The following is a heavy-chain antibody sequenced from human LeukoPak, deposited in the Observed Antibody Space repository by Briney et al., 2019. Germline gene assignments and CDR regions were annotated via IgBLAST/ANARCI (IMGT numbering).Heavy chain of an antibody. CDR3: ARIVVVPAAVYYYYYMDV. CDR2: NYYSGST. Sequence: KPSETLSLTCTVSGGSISSSSYYWGWIRQPPGKGLEWIGSNYYSGSTYYNPSLKSRVTISVDTSKNQFSLKLSSVTAAVTAVYYCARIVVVPAAVYYYYYMDVWGKGTTVTVSS. D-gene: IGHD2-2*01. V-gene: IGHV4-39*07. CDR1: GGSISSSSYY. J-gene: IGHJ6*03.